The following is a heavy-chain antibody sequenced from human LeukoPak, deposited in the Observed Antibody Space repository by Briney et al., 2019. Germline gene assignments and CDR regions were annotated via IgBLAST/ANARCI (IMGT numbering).Heavy chain of an antibody. J-gene: IGHJ4*02. CDR2: ISGSGGST. CDR1: GFTFSSYG. CDR3: AKSGWPRITMIVVVIDPFDY. V-gene: IGHV3-23*01. Sequence: GGSLRLSCAASGFTFSSYGMSWVRQAPGKGLEWVSAISGSGGSTYYADSVKGRFTISRDNSKNTLYLQMNSLRAEDTAVYYCAKSGWPRITMIVVVIDPFDYWGQGTLVTVSS. D-gene: IGHD3-22*01.